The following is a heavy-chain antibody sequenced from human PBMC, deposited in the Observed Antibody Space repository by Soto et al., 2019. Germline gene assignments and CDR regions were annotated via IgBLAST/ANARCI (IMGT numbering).Heavy chain of an antibody. V-gene: IGHV1-69*13. D-gene: IGHD4-17*01. CDR3: ARSLDYGDYVYGMDV. CDR1: GGNCSSYG. J-gene: IGHJ6*02. Sequence: SSVRVSCRPAGGNCSSYGMRWVRQAPGQGLEWMGGIIPIFGTANYAQKFQGRVTITADESTSTAYMELSSLRSEDTAVYYCARSLDYGDYVYGMDVWGQGTTVTVSS. CDR2: IIPIFGTA.